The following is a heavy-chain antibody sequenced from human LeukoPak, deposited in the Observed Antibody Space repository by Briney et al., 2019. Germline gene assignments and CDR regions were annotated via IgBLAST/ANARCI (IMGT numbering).Heavy chain of an antibody. CDR3: ARDRPPVRGVIFYFDY. D-gene: IGHD3-10*01. J-gene: IGHJ4*02. CDR1: GGTFSSYA. CDR2: IIPIFGTA. Sequence: SVKVSCRASGGTFSSYAISWVRQAPGQGVEWMGRIIPIFGTANYAQKFQGRVTITADKSTSTAYMELSSLRSEDTAVYYCARDRPPVRGVIFYFDYWGQGTLVTVSS. V-gene: IGHV1-69*06.